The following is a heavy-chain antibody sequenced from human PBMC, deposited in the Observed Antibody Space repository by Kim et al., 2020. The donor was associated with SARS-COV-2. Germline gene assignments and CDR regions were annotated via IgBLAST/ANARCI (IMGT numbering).Heavy chain of an antibody. CDR2: E. D-gene: IGHD6-6*01. V-gene: IGHV3-30*15. CDR3: ARDVEARSYFDS. Sequence: EYYADSVKGRFTISRDNSNNTFYLQMSSLREEDTAVYYCARDVEARSYFDSWGQGTLVTVSS. J-gene: IGHJ4*02.